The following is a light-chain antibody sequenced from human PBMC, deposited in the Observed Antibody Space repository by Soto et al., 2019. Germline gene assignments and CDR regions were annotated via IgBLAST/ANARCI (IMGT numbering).Light chain of an antibody. CDR1: SSDVGGYNY. CDR2: DVS. J-gene: IGLJ1*01. CDR3: SSYTSSKRV. V-gene: IGLV2-14*01. Sequence: QSALTQPASVSGSPGQSITISCTGTSSDVGGYNYVSWYQQHPGKAPKLMIYDVSNRPSGVSNRFSGSKSGNTASLTISGLQAEDEADYYCSSYTSSKRVFGTRTKVTVL.